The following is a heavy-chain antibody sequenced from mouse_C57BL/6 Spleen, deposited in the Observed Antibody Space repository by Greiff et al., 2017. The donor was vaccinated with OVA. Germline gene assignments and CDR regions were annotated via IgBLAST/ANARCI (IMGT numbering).Heavy chain of an antibody. CDR2: INSDGGST. J-gene: IGHJ1*03. CDR3: ARQGRGAYWYFDV. V-gene: IGHV5-2*01. Sequence: DVHLVESGGGLVQPGESLKLSCESNEYEFPSHDMSWVRKTPEKRLELVAAINSDGGSTYYPDTMERRFIISRDNTKKTLYLQMSSLRSEDTALYYCARQGRGAYWYFDVWGTGTTVTVSS. CDR1: EYEFPSHD. D-gene: IGHD3-3*01.